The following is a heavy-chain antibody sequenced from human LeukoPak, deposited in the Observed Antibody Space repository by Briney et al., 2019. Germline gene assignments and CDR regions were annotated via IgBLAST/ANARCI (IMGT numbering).Heavy chain of an antibody. CDR1: GGTFSSYA. D-gene: IGHD4-17*01. J-gene: IGHJ6*03. Sequence: ASVKVSCKASGGTFSSYAISWVRQAPGQGLEWMGGIIPIFGTTNYAQNFQGRVTITADESTSTAYMELSSLRSDDTAVYYCAGETVTGYYYMDVWGKGTTVTVSS. V-gene: IGHV1-69*13. CDR2: IIPIFGTT. CDR3: AGETVTGYYYMDV.